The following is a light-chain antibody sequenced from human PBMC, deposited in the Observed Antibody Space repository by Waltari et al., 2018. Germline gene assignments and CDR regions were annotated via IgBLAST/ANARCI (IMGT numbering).Light chain of an antibody. CDR3: SSYAHNNHFV. J-gene: IGLJ1*01. CDR2: EFT. V-gene: IGLV2-8*01. Sequence: QSVLTQPPSATGTPGQPVTIACTGTNSTVGTYNFVSGYQPHQGKVPKLLIYEFTKRPSGVPVRFSGSKSGNTASLTVSGRQADDEADYYCSSYAHNNHFVFGTGTKVTVL. CDR1: NSTVGTYNF.